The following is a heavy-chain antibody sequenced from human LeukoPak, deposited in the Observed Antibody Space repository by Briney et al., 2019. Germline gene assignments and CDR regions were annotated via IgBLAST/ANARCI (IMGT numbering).Heavy chain of an antibody. D-gene: IGHD6-13*01. CDR2: ISGSSSYT. V-gene: IGHV3-11*03. CDR3: ATRGHSSSWYYFDY. Sequence: GGSLRLSCAASGFTFSDYYMNWIRQAPAKGLEWVSYISGSSSYTNYADSVKGRFTISRDNAKNSLYLQMNSLRAEDTAVYYCATRGHSSSWYYFDYWGQGTLVTVSS. CDR1: GFTFSDYY. J-gene: IGHJ4*02.